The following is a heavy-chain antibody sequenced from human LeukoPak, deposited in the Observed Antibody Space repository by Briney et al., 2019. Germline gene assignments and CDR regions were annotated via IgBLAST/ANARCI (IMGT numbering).Heavy chain of an antibody. CDR2: IYYSGST. CDR3: ARQQWLVHRFHWYFDL. Sequence: PTETLPLTCTVSGGSISSYSWSWIRQPPGKGLEWIGYIYYSGSTNYNPSLKSRVTISVDTSKNQFSLKLSSVTAADTAVYYCARQQWLVHRFHWYFDLWGRGTLVTVSS. J-gene: IGHJ2*01. CDR1: GGSISSYS. D-gene: IGHD6-19*01. V-gene: IGHV4-59*08.